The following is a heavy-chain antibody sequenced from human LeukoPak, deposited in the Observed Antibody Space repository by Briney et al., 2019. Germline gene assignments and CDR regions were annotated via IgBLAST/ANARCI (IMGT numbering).Heavy chain of an antibody. V-gene: IGHV1-69*06. D-gene: IGHD4-17*01. J-gene: IGHJ6*03. CDR2: IIPIFGTA. Sequence: SVKVSCKASGGTFSSYAISWVRQAPGQGLEWMGGIIPIFGTANYAQKFQGRVTITADKSTSTAYMELSSLRSEDTAVYYCASVTTVTTGDYYYYYYMDVWGKGTTVTVSS. CDR1: GGTFSSYA. CDR3: ASVTTVTTGDYYYYYYMDV.